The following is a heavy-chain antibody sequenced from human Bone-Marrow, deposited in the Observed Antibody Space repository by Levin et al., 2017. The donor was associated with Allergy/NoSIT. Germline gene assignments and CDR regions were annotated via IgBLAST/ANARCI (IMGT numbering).Heavy chain of an antibody. D-gene: IGHD3-10*01. CDR1: GYSFATYW. Sequence: GESLKISCKGSGYSFATYWIAWVRQMPGKGLEWMGIIYPADPDTAYSPSFQGRVTISVDKSVNTAYLHWASLKASDTATYYCARRDRSSGSGDYWGQGTLVTVSS. CDR2: IYPADPDT. CDR3: ARRDRSSGSGDY. J-gene: IGHJ4*02. V-gene: IGHV5-51*01.